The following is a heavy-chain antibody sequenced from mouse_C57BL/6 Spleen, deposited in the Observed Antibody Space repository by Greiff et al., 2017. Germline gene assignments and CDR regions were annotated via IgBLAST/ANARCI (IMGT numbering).Heavy chain of an antibody. Sequence: QVQLQQSGAELVRPGSSVKLSCKASGYTFTSYWMHWVKQRPIQGLEWIGNIDPSDSETHYNQKFKDKATLTVDKSSSTAYMQLSSLTSGDSAVYYCARKSYGGYAMDCWGQGTSVTVPS. D-gene: IGHD1-1*02. J-gene: IGHJ4*01. CDR1: GYTFTSYW. CDR2: IDPSDSET. CDR3: ARKSYGGYAMDC. V-gene: IGHV1-52*01.